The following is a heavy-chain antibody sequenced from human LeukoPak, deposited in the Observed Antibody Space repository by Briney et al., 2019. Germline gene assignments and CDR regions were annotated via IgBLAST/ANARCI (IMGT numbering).Heavy chain of an antibody. CDR1: GFSFNNAW. Sequence: PGGSLRLSCAASGFSFNNAWLSWVRQAPGKGLEWVGRIKSKTDGGTTDYAAPVKARFTISRDDSKNTLYLQMNSLRAEDTAMYYCARPLMYYYGSETYFWFDPWGQGTLVTVSS. CDR2: IKSKTDGGTT. J-gene: IGHJ5*02. V-gene: IGHV3-15*01. CDR3: ARPLMYYYGSETYFWFDP. D-gene: IGHD3-10*01.